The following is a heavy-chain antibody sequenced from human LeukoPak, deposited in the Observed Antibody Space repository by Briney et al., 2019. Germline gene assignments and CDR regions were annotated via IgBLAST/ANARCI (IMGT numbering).Heavy chain of an antibody. V-gene: IGHV1-2*02. CDR1: GYTFTAYY. D-gene: IGHD2-8*02. CDR2: IDTNTGAT. J-gene: IGHJ4*02. CDR3: ASEAFCAGGSCNVQRVAS. Sequence: GASMKVSCKASGYTFTAYYIHWVRQAPGQGLEWMGWIDTNTGATKYAQKFQGRVTITRDTSTGTAYMELSSLISGDTALYYCASEAFCAGGSCNVQRVASWGPGTLVTVSS.